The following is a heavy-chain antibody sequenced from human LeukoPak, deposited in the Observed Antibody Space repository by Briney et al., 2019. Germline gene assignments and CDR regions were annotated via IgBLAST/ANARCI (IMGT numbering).Heavy chain of an antibody. CDR1: GGTFSSYA. CDR2: IIPIFGTA. CDR3: ARDPDVYDSSGYYAFDI. Sequence: GASVKVSCKASGGTFSSYAISWVRQAPGQGLEWMGGIIPIFGTANYAQKFQGRVTITADESTSTAYMELSSLRSEDTAVYYCARDPDVYDSSGYYAFDIWGQGTMVTVSS. J-gene: IGHJ3*02. V-gene: IGHV1-69*13. D-gene: IGHD3-22*01.